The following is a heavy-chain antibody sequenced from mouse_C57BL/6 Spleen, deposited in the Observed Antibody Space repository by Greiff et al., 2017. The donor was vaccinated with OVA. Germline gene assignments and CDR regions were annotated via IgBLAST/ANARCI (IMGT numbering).Heavy chain of an antibody. Sequence: QVQLKQSGPGLVQPSQSLSITCTVSGFSLTSYGVHWVRQSPGKGLEWLGVIWRGGSTDYNAAFMSRLSITKDNSKSQVFFKMNSLQADDTAIYYCAKTGGQLRLLYAMDYWGQGTSVTVSS. D-gene: IGHD3-2*02. J-gene: IGHJ4*01. CDR3: AKTGGQLRLLYAMDY. V-gene: IGHV2-5*01. CDR2: IWRGGST. CDR1: GFSLTSYG.